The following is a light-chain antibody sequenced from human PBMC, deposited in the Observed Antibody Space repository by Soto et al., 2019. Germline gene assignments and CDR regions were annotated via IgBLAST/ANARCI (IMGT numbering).Light chain of an antibody. CDR1: QNIENY. CDR2: VAP. J-gene: IGKJ1*01. CDR3: LQHYNFSWT. V-gene: IGKV1-6*02. Sequence: IQMTQSPSSLSSSVVDSFTITCRASQNIENYVNWYQVNPGKAPKLLLSVAPGFQGDVPSYFRGGGSGTHFTLTISSLQPEDFATYYCLQHYNFSWTFGQGTKVDIK.